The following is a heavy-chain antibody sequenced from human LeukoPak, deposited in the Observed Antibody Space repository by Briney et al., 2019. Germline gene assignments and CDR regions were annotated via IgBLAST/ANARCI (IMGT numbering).Heavy chain of an antibody. V-gene: IGHV5-51*01. J-gene: IGHJ6*03. Sequence: GESLKISCKGSGYTFSSYWIFWVRQMPGKGLEWRGIIYPDDSDTRYSPSFQGQVTISADKSISTAYLQWSSLKASDTAMYYCARLAYCSNDVCYSNYYYSMDVWGKGTTVTVAS. D-gene: IGHD2-8*01. CDR2: IYPDDSDT. CDR1: GYTFSSYW. CDR3: ARLAYCSNDVCYSNYYYSMDV.